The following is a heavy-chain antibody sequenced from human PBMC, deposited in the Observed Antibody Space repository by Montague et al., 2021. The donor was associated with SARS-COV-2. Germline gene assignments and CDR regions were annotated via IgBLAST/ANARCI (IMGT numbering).Heavy chain of an antibody. D-gene: IGHD2-21*01. Sequence: SETLSLTCSVSSPGTASWNSGADRKSPRLNPRQGSNTYAAFSMNNHPSLRSRTTIAVDTSKNQLSLKLTSVSAADTAVYFCAREREGSDIFDVWGQGTMVTVSS. J-gene: IGHJ3*01. CDR1: SPGTASWN. V-gene: IGHV4-61*08. CDR2: TYAAFSM. CDR3: AREREGSDIFDV.